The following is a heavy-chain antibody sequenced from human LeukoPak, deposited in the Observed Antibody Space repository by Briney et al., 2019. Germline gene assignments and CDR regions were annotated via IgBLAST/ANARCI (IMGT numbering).Heavy chain of an antibody. CDR1: GFTFSTYW. D-gene: IGHD3-22*01. Sequence: GGSLRLSCVASGFTFSTYWMSWVRQAPGKGLEGVANINQDGSEKYYVDSVKGRFTISRDSSKNTLYLQMNSLRAEDTAVYYCAKDRGYHYDSSGYYRMDAFDIWGQGTMVTVSS. CDR3: AKDRGYHYDSSGYYRMDAFDI. J-gene: IGHJ3*02. V-gene: IGHV3-7*01. CDR2: INQDGSEK.